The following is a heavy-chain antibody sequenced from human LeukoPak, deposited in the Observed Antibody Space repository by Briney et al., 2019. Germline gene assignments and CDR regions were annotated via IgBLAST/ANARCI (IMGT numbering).Heavy chain of an antibody. D-gene: IGHD6-13*01. CDR2: IYYSGST. CDR1: GGSISSSSYY. Sequence: PSETLSLTCTVSGGSISSSSYYWGWIRQPPGKGLEWIGSIYYSGSTYYNPSLKSRVTISVDTSKNQFSLKLSSVTAADTAVYYCARTGILAAAGFWFDPWGQGTLVTVSS. V-gene: IGHV4-39*01. CDR3: ARTGILAAAGFWFDP. J-gene: IGHJ5*02.